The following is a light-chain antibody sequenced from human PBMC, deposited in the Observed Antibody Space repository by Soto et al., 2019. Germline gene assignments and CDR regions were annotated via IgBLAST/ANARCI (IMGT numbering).Light chain of an antibody. CDR2: WAS. J-gene: IGKJ2*01. V-gene: IGKV4-1*01. CDR1: QSVLYSSNNKNY. CDR3: QQYYSTPYT. Sequence: DIVMTQSPDSLAVSLGERATINCKSSQSVLYSSNNKNYLAWYQQQPGQPPKLLIYWASTRESGVPDRFSGSGSGTDFTLTISSLQAEDVAVYYCQQYYSTPYTFGQGTKVEI.